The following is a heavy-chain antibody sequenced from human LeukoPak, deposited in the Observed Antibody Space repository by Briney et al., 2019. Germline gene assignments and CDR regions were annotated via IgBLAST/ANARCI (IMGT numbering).Heavy chain of an antibody. CDR1: GDSIGTYY. Sequence: PSETLSLTCSVSGDSIGTYYWSWIRQPPGKGLEWIGYVYYSGSTNYNPSLRSRVTISVDTSKNQFSLKLTSVTAADTAVYYCARRLAVTGRYYFDYWGPGTLVTVSS. D-gene: IGHD6-19*01. V-gene: IGHV4-59*08. J-gene: IGHJ4*02. CDR2: VYYSGST. CDR3: ARRLAVTGRYYFDY.